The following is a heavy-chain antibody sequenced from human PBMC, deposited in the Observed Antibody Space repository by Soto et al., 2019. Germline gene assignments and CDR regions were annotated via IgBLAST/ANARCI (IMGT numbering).Heavy chain of an antibody. CDR2: MNPNSGNT. D-gene: IGHD5-18*01. V-gene: IGHV1-8*01. Sequence: ASVKVSCKASGYTFTSYDINWVRQATGQGLEWMGWMNPNSGNTGYAQKFQGRVTMTRNTSISTAYMELSSLRSEDTAVYYCERVSPGGYSHDYWGQGTLVTVSS. CDR3: ERVSPGGYSHDY. J-gene: IGHJ4*02. CDR1: GYTFTSYD.